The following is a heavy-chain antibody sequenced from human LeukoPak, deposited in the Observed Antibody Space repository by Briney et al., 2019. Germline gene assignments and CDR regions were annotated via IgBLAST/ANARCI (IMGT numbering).Heavy chain of an antibody. CDR2: IIHICGIA. CDR3: ARVNGGKLEVFDI. D-gene: IGHD4-23*01. Sequence: GGSLKVSCKASGFTFSSYAMSWVRQAPGQGLEWMGRIIHICGIANYAQTFQGRVTITADKSTSTAYMELSSLRSEDTAVYYCARVNGGKLEVFDIWGQGTMVTVSS. V-gene: IGHV1-69*04. J-gene: IGHJ3*02. CDR1: GFTFSSYA.